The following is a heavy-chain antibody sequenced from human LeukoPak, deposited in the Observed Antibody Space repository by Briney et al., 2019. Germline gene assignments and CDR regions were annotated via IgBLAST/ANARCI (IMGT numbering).Heavy chain of an antibody. CDR2: NIPIFGTA. CDR3: ARDTGPYCSSTSCYALDY. J-gene: IGHJ4*02. V-gene: IGHV1-69*13. CDR1: GGTFSSYA. D-gene: IGHD2-2*01. Sequence: ASVKVSCEASGGTFSSYAISWVRQAPGQGLEWMGGNIPIFGTANYAQKFQGRVTITADESTSTAYMELSSLRSEDTAVYYCARDTGPYCSSTSCYALDYWGQGTLVTVSS.